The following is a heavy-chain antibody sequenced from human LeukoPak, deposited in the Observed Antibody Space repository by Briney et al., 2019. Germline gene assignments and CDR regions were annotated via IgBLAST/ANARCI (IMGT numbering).Heavy chain of an antibody. D-gene: IGHD5-18*01. Sequence: GGSLRLSCAASGFTFSSYAMSWVRQAPGKGLEWVSAISGSGGSTYYADSVKGRFTISRDNAKNSLYLQMNSLRAEDTAVYYCARAGRQYRYFDYWGQGTLVTVSS. V-gene: IGHV3-23*01. CDR2: ISGSGGST. J-gene: IGHJ4*02. CDR3: ARAGRQYRYFDY. CDR1: GFTFSSYA.